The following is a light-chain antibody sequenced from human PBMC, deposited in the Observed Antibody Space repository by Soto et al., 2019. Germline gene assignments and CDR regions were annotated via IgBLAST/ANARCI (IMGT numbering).Light chain of an antibody. CDR1: SSNIGAGYD. V-gene: IGLV1-40*01. CDR2: GNS. J-gene: IGLJ3*02. Sequence: QSVLTQPPSVSGAPGQRVTISCTGSSSNIGAGYDVHWYQQHPGTAPKLLIYGNSNRPSGVPDRFSGSKSGTSASLAITGLQAEDDADYYCLSYDGSLSGWVFGAGTKLTVL. CDR3: LSYDGSLSGWV.